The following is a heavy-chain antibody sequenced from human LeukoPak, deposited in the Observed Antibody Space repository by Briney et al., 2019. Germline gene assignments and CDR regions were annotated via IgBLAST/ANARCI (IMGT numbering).Heavy chain of an antibody. CDR2: IYYSGST. CDR3: ARLGSGSWY. V-gene: IGHV4-39*01. CDR1: GGSISSSSYY. D-gene: IGHD1-26*01. Sequence: SETLSLTCTVSGGSISSSSYYWGWIRQPPGKGLEWIGSIYYSGSTYYNPSLKSRVTISVDTSKNQFSLKLSSVTAADTAVYYCARLGSGSWYWGQGTLVTVSS. J-gene: IGHJ4*02.